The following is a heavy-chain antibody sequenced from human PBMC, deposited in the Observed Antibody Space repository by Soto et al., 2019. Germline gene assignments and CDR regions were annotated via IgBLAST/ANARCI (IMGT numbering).Heavy chain of an antibody. CDR3: ARQSAHGAFDF. J-gene: IGHJ4*02. D-gene: IGHD3-16*01. CDR2: ISAIGST. V-gene: IGHV4-59*11. CDR1: GDSMSGHS. Sequence: QVQLQESGPGLVKPSETLFLTCSVSGDSMSGHSWSWIRQSPGSGLESVGNISAIGSTTYNPSLKGRVLISIDTSTRQVSLRLTSATAADTAVYYWARQSAHGAFDFWGQGARVSVSS.